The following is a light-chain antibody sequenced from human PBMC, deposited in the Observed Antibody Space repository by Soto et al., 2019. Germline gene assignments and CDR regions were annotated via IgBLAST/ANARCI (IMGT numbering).Light chain of an antibody. CDR3: QQYSSSRT. Sequence: EFVLTQSPGTLSLSPGERATLSCRASQTVRNNYLAWYQQKPGQAPRLLIYDASSRATGIPVRFSGSGSETDFTLTITRLEPEDFAVYYCQQYSSSRTFGQGTKV. V-gene: IGKV3-20*01. CDR2: DAS. J-gene: IGKJ1*01. CDR1: QTVRNNY.